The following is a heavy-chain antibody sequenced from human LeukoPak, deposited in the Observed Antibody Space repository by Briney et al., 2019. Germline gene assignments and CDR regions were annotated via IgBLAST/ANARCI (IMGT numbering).Heavy chain of an antibody. Sequence: SETLSLTCAVYGGSFSGYYWSWIRQPPGKGLEWIGEINHRGSTNYNPSLKSRVTISVDTSKNQFSLKLSSVTAADTAVYYCATRYCSSTSCYSPPWGQGTLVTVSS. CDR3: ATRYCSSTSCYSPP. V-gene: IGHV4-34*01. D-gene: IGHD2-2*01. J-gene: IGHJ5*02. CDR1: GGSFSGYY. CDR2: INHRGST.